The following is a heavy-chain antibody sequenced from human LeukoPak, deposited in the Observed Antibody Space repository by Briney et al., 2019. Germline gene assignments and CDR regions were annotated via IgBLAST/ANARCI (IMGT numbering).Heavy chain of an antibody. CDR1: VDSVTSPSYF. CDR2: IYYRGTT. CDR3: ASAYCSSTTCPFDS. J-gene: IGHJ4*02. Sequence: SDTLSLTCSVSVDSVTSPSYFWGWIPQPPGGGLEWIGSIYYRGTTHYNPSLKSRVAISTDTSKNEFSLRLSSVTAADTALYYCASAYCSSTTCPFDSWGQGTLVTVSS. V-gene: IGHV4-39*01. D-gene: IGHD2-2*01.